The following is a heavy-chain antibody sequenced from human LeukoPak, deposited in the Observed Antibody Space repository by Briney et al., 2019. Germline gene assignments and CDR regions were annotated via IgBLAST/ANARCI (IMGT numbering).Heavy chain of an antibody. CDR3: AKTRGLPPRGVTLYYFDY. V-gene: IGHV1-69*13. CDR1: GGTFSSYA. D-gene: IGHD3-10*01. Sequence: AASVKVSCKASGGTFSSYAISWVRQAPGQGLEWMGGIIPILGTANYAQKFQGRVTITADVSTTTAYMELSSLRSEDTAVYYCAKTRGLPPRGVTLYYFDYWGQGTLVTVSS. CDR2: IIPILGTA. J-gene: IGHJ4*02.